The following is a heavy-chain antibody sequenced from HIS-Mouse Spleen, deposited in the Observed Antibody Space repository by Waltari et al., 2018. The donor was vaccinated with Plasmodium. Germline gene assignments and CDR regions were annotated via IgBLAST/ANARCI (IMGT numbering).Heavy chain of an antibody. J-gene: IGHJ2*01. D-gene: IGHD6-13*01. V-gene: IGHV3-7*01. Sequence: EVQLVESGGGLVQPGGSLRLSCAASGFTFSRYWMSWVGQAPGKGLGWVAKIKQDGSEKYYVDSGKGRFTISRDNAKNSLYLQMNSLRAEDTAVYYCASSWYWYFDLWGRGTLVTVSS. CDR1: GFTFSRYW. CDR3: ASSWYWYFDL. CDR2: IKQDGSEK.